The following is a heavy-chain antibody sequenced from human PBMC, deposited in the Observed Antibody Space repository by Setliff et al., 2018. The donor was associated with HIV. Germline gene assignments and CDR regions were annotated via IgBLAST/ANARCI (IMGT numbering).Heavy chain of an antibody. D-gene: IGHD6-13*01. V-gene: IGHV3-48*01. J-gene: IGHJ4*02. Sequence: GESLRLSCAASAFTFSSYSMNWVRQAPGKGLEWISYITSTGSTIFYADSVKGRFTISRDNAKNSLYLQMNSLRAEDTAVYYCARSRAAGFDYWGQGTLVTVSS. CDR1: AFTFSSYS. CDR2: ITSTGSTI. CDR3: ARSRAAGFDY.